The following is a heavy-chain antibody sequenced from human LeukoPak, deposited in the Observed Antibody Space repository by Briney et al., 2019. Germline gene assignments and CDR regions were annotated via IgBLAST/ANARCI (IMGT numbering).Heavy chain of an antibody. CDR2: IYYSGST. D-gene: IGHD4-17*01. V-gene: IGHV4-59*01. Sequence: SETLSLTCTVSGGSISSYYWSWIRQPPGKGLEWIGYIYYSGSTNYNPSLKSRVTISVDTSKNQFSLKLSSVTAADTAVYYCARNYGVGAFDIWGQGTMVAVSS. CDR1: GGSISSYY. CDR3: ARNYGVGAFDI. J-gene: IGHJ3*02.